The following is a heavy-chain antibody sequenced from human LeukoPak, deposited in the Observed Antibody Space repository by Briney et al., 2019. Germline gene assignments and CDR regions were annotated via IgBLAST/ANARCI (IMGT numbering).Heavy chain of an antibody. Sequence: PSETLSLTCTVSGGSIGTSTYYGGWVRQPPGRGVEWIGSMYYGGTTYYNPSLKSRVTLSVDTSKDQFSLRLSSVTAADSAVYFCATGKYSGYYDYWGQGTLVTVSS. V-gene: IGHV4-39*01. CDR3: ATGKYSGYYDY. CDR2: MYYGGTT. J-gene: IGHJ4*02. D-gene: IGHD5-12*01. CDR1: GGSIGTSTYY.